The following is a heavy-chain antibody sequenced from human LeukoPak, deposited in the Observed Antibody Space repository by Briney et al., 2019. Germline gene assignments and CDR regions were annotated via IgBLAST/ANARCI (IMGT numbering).Heavy chain of an antibody. CDR2: ISSSGSTI. Sequence: KAGGSLRLSCAASGFTFSDYYMSRIRQAPGKGLEWVSYISSSGSTIYYADSVKGRFTISRDNAKNSLYLQMNSLRAEDTALYYCARVYELREEDYYYYYMDVWGKGTTVTVSS. CDR3: ARVYELREEDYYYYYMDV. J-gene: IGHJ6*03. D-gene: IGHD2/OR15-2a*01. CDR1: GFTFSDYY. V-gene: IGHV3-11*01.